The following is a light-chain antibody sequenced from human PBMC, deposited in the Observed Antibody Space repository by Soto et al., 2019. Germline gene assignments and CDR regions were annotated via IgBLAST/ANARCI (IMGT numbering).Light chain of an antibody. V-gene: IGLV3-25*03. CDR3: QSADSSGTLYV. CDR2: KDS. Sequence: SYELTQPPSVSVSPGQTARITCSGDALPKQYAYWYQQKPGQAPVLVIYKDSERPSGIPERFSGSSSGTTVTLTISGVQAEDEADYYRQSADSSGTLYVFGTGTKLTVL. CDR1: ALPKQY. J-gene: IGLJ1*01.